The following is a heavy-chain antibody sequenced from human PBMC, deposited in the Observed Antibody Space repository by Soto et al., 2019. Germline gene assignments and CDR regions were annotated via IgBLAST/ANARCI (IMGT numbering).Heavy chain of an antibody. CDR3: AREGVTNYTDDYFDL. D-gene: IGHD4-4*01. J-gene: IGHJ4*01. CDR1: GFAFYYYN. V-gene: IGHV3-21*01. CDR2: ISGSGIDI. Sequence: EVQLVESGGGLVKPGGSLRLSCAASGFAFYYYNMNWVRQAPGRGLEWVSSISGSGIDIHFTDSVKGRFTISRDNAKTSLYLQMDSLRPEDTAIYYCAREGVTNYTDDYFDLWGHGALVTVSS.